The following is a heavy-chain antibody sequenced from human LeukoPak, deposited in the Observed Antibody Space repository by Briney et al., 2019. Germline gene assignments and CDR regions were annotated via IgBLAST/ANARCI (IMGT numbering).Heavy chain of an antibody. CDR1: GGSISSSSYY. Sequence: SETLSLTCTVSGGSISSSSYYWGWIRQPPGKGLEWIGSIYYSGSTYYNPSLKSRVTISVDTSKNQFSLKLSSVTAADTAVYYCAILYSSGWYFDYRGQGTLATVSS. J-gene: IGHJ4*02. V-gene: IGHV4-39*01. CDR2: IYYSGST. CDR3: AILYSSGWYFDY. D-gene: IGHD6-19*01.